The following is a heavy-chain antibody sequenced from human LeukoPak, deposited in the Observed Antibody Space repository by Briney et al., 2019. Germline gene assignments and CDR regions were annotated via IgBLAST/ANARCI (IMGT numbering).Heavy chain of an antibody. CDR1: GFTFGDYA. Sequence: GGSLRLSCTASGFTFGDYAMSWVRQAPGKGLEWVGFIRSKHYGGTTEYAASVKGRFTISRDDSKTIAYLQMNRLKTEDTAVYYCTRGYGDPQRDDYWGQGTLVTVSS. D-gene: IGHD4-17*01. CDR3: TRGYGDPQRDDY. V-gene: IGHV3-49*04. J-gene: IGHJ4*02. CDR2: IRSKHYGGTT.